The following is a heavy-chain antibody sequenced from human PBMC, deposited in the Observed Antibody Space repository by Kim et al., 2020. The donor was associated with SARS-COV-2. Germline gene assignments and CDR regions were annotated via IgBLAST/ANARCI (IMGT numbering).Heavy chain of an antibody. CDR2: ISYDGSNK. CDR1: GFTFSSYA. V-gene: IGHV3-30-3*01. Sequence: GGSLRLSCAASGFTFSSYAMHWVRQAPGKGLEWVAVISYDGSNKYYADSVKGRFTISRDNSKNTLYLQMNSLRAEDTAVYYCAREGDGYNYSFDYWGQG. J-gene: IGHJ4*02. D-gene: IGHD5-12*01. CDR3: AREGDGYNYSFDY.